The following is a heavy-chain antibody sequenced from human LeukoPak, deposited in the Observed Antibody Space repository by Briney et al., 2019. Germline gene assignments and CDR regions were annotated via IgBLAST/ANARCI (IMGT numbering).Heavy chain of an antibody. D-gene: IGHD3-10*01. CDR1: GGSISSYY. CDR3: ARDSMVRGVITTRWFDP. V-gene: IGHV4-4*07. CDR2: IYTSGST. Sequence: PSETLSLTCTVSGGSISSYYWSWIRQPAGKGLEWIGRIYTSGSTNYNPPLKSRVTMSVDTSKNQFSLKLTSVTAADTAVYYCARDSMVRGVITTRWFDPWGQGTLVTVSS. J-gene: IGHJ5*02.